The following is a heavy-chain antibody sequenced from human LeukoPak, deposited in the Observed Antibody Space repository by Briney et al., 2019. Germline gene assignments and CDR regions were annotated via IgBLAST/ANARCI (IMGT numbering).Heavy chain of an antibody. CDR3: ARGGHSSGWYRIKWFDP. Sequence: PSETLSLTCAVYGGSFSGYYWSWIRQPPGKGLEWIGEINHSGSTNYNPSLKSRVTISVDTSKNQFSLKLSSVTAADTAVYYCARGGHSSGWYRIKWFDPWGQGTLVTVSS. CDR2: INHSGST. CDR1: GGSFSGYY. J-gene: IGHJ5*02. V-gene: IGHV4-34*01. D-gene: IGHD6-19*01.